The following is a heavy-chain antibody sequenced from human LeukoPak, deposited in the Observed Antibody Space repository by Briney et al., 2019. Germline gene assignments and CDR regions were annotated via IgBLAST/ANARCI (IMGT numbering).Heavy chain of an antibody. D-gene: IGHD5-24*01. CDR2: IYTSGST. CDR1: GGSISSGSYY. V-gene: IGHV4-61*02. CDR3: ARRDRWLQALDY. J-gene: IGHJ4*02. Sequence: PSETLSLTCTVSGGSISSGSYYWSWIRQPAGKGLEWIGRIYTSGSTNYNPSLKSRVTISVDTSKNQFSLKLSSVTAADTAVYYCARRDRWLQALDYWGQGTLVTVSS.